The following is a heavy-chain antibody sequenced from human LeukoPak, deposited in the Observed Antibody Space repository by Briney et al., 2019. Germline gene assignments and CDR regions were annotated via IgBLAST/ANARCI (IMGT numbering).Heavy chain of an antibody. J-gene: IGHJ6*03. CDR2: IIPIFGTA. V-gene: IGHV1-69*13. D-gene: IGHD1-7*01. CDR1: GCTFSSYA. Sequence: SVKVSCKASGCTFSSYAISWVRQAPGQGLEWMGGIIPIFGTANYAQKFQGRVTITADESTSTAYMELSSLRSEDTAVYYCASPTGTIGGTGYYYYYYYMDVWGKGTTVTVSS. CDR3: ASPTGTIGGTGYYYYYYYMDV.